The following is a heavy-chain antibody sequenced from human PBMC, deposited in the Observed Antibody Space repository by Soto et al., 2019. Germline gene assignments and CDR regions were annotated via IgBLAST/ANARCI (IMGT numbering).Heavy chain of an antibody. CDR2: ISTFNCKT. V-gene: IGHV1-18*01. D-gene: IGHD2-15*01. J-gene: IGHJ3*02. Sequence: QVELMQSGGEVKRPGASVKVSCKSSRYTFTSHGISWVRQAAGQGLEWMGRISTFNCKTDYAKKFQGRVTMTADTRTNTAYMELSSLPSDDTAVYYCARLLTEVATFLEDAFDIWGQGTKVTVSS. CDR1: RYTFTSHG. CDR3: ARLLTEVATFLEDAFDI.